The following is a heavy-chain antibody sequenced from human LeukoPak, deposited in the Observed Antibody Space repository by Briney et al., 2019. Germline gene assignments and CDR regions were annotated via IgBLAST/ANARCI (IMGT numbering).Heavy chain of an antibody. CDR2: MNPNSGNT. CDR3: ARVRAYCTDTSCYTWQQLGC. J-gene: IGHJ4*02. V-gene: IGHV1-8*01. CDR1: GYTFTSYD. Sequence: ASVKVCCKASGYTFTSYDINWVGQATGQGLEWMGWMNPNSGNTGYAQRFQGRVTMTRDTSIDTAYMELSSLRSEDTAIYYCARVRAYCTDTSCYTWQQLGCWGQGTLVTVPS. D-gene: IGHD2-2*02.